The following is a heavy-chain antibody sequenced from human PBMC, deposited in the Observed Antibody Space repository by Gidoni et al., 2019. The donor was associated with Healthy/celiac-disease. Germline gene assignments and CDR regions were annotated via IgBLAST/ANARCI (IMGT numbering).Heavy chain of an antibody. V-gene: IGHV4-39*01. CDR2: IYYSGST. CDR3: ARHGGAGDQFGSNPWSIPNYYYYGMDV. Sequence: QLQLQESGPGLVKPSETLSLTCTVSGGSISSSSYYWGWIRQPPGKGLEWIGSIYYSGSTYYNPSLKSRVTISVDTSKNQFSLKLSSVTAADTAVYYCARHGGAGDQFGSNPWSIPNYYYYGMDVWGQGTTVTVSS. J-gene: IGHJ6*02. CDR1: GGSISSSSYY. D-gene: IGHD2-15*01.